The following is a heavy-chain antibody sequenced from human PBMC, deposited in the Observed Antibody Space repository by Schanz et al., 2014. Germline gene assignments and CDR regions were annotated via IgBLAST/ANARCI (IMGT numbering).Heavy chain of an antibody. CDR2: VFATGRT. D-gene: IGHD3-10*01. CDR3: ARTLVNGSRKWFVP. V-gene: IGHV4-4*07. CDR1: GASVSSFY. J-gene: IGHJ5*02. Sequence: QVQLQESGPGLVKPSETLSLTCAVSGASVSSFYWSWIRPPAGKGQEWIGNVFATGRTKYNPSLKGRVTMSMDTSQKQISLKLTSVTAADTAVYYCARTLVNGSRKWFVPWGPGTQVTVSS.